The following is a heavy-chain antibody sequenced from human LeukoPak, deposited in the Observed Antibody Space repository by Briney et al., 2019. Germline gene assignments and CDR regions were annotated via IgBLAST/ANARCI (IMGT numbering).Heavy chain of an antibody. CDR2: INYDGSST. D-gene: IGHD2-8*01. CDR1: GFTFSTYW. V-gene: IGHV3-74*01. CDR3: ARDRNGVFDY. Sequence: PGGSLRLSCAASGFTFSTYWVHWVRQVPGKGLVWVSRINYDGSSTTYADSVKGRFTISRDNAKNTLYLQMNSLRAEDTAVYYCARDRNGVFDYWGRGTLVTVSS. J-gene: IGHJ4*02.